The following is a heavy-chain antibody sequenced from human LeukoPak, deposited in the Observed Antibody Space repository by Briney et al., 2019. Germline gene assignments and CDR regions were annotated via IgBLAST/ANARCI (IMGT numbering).Heavy chain of an antibody. CDR2: ISYDGRNK. CDR1: GSTLSSYG. D-gene: IGHD2-15*01. V-gene: IGHV3-30*18. Sequence: PGGSLRLSCAASGSTLSSYGMYWVRQAPGKGLEWVAVISYDGRNKYYADSVKGRFTISRDNSKNTLYLRMNSLRAEDTAVYYCAKKSPMGCSGGSCSHFDYWGQGTLVTVSS. CDR3: AKKSPMGCSGGSCSHFDY. J-gene: IGHJ4*02.